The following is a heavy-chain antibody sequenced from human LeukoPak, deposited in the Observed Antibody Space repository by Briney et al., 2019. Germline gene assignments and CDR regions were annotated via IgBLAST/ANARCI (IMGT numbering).Heavy chain of an antibody. D-gene: IGHD2/OR15-2a*01. Sequence: GASVKVSCKASGYTFTGYYMHWVRQAPGQGLEWMGWINPNSGGTNYAQKFQGRVTMTRDTSISTAYMELSSLRSEDTAVYYCARVGQIENDAFDIWGQGTMVTVSS. CDR1: GYTFTGYY. V-gene: IGHV1-2*02. J-gene: IGHJ3*02. CDR3: ARVGQIENDAFDI. CDR2: INPNSGGT.